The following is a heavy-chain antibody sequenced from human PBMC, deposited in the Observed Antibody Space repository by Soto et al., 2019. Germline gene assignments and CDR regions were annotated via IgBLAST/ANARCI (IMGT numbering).Heavy chain of an antibody. J-gene: IGHJ5*02. CDR1: GDSVSTNSAA. D-gene: IGHD6-13*01. CDR3: ARSSHKESWFDP. CDR2: TYYRSKWYN. V-gene: IGHV6-1*01. Sequence: SQTLSLTCAISGDSVSTNSAAWNWIRQSPSRGLEWLGRTYYRSKWYNDYAVSLKSRITINPDTSRNQFSLKLNSVTAADTAVYYCARSSHKESWFDPWGQGTLVTVS.